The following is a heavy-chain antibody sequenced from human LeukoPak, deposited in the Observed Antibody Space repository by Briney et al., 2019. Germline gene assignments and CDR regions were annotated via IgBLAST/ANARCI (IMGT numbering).Heavy chain of an antibody. J-gene: IGHJ6*02. V-gene: IGHV3-21*01. Sequence: GGSLRLSCAASGFTFSSYSMNWVRQAPGKGLEWVSSISSSSSYIYYADSVKGRFTISRDNAKNTVYLQMNSLRAEDTAVYHCVRGSSGWRGMDVWGQGTTVTVS. CDR2: ISSSSSYI. D-gene: IGHD6-19*01. CDR3: VRGSSGWRGMDV. CDR1: GFTFSSYS.